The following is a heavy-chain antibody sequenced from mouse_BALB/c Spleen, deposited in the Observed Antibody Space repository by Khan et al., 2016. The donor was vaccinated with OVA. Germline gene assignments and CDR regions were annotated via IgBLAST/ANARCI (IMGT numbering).Heavy chain of an antibody. J-gene: IGHJ2*01. CDR3: ARVYGGDFDY. Sequence: QLEESGPGLVKPSQSLSLTCTVTGYSITTDYAWNWIRQFPGNKLEWMGYISYSGNTKYNPSLKSRISIPRDTSKNQFFLQLKSVTTEDTAIYYCARVYGGDFDYWGQGTTLTVSS. CDR1: GYSITTDYA. CDR2: ISYSGNT. V-gene: IGHV3-2*02. D-gene: IGHD1-1*01.